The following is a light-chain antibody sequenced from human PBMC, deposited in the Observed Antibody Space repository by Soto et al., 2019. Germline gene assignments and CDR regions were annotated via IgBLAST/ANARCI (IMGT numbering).Light chain of an antibody. CDR3: QQYNNWLT. Sequence: EIVMTQSPATLAVSPGQRATLSCRASESVSSHLAWYQQKPGQAPRLLIYGASTRATSFPARFSGSGSGTDFTLTISSLQSEDFAVYYCQQYNNWLTFGPGTKVDIK. CDR1: ESVSSH. J-gene: IGKJ3*01. V-gene: IGKV3-15*01. CDR2: GAS.